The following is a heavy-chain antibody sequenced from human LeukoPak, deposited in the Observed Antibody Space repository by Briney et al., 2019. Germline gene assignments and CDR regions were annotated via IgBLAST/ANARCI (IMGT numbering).Heavy chain of an antibody. J-gene: IGHJ4*02. D-gene: IGHD3-22*01. V-gene: IGHV3-9*01. CDR3: AALDRLGDY. Sequence: GGSLRLSCAASGFTFSTYSMNWVRQAPGKGLEWVSGISWNSGNIGYADSVKGRFTISRDNGKNSLYLQMNSLRAEDTALYYCAALDRLGDYWGQGTLITVSS. CDR1: GFTFSTYS. CDR2: ISWNSGNI.